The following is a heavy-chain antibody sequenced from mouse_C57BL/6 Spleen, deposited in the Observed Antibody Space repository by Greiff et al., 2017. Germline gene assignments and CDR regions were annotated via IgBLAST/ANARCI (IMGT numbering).Heavy chain of an antibody. V-gene: IGHV1-64*01. CDR2: IHPNSGST. J-gene: IGHJ1*03. CDR1: GYTFTSYW. D-gene: IGHD1-1*01. Sequence: QVQLQQSGAELVKPGASVKLSCKASGYTFTSYWMHWVKQRPGQGLEWIGMIHPNSGSTNYNEKFKSKATLTVDKSSSTAYMQLSSLTSEDSAVYYCARGTTVVATGYFDVWGTGTTVTVSS. CDR3: ARGTTVVATGYFDV.